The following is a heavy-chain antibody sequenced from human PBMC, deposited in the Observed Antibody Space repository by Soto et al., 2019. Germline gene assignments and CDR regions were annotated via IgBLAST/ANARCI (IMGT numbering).Heavy chain of an antibody. CDR2: IYYSGST. CDR1: GYSISSSNW. V-gene: IGHV4-28*01. D-gene: IGHD6-13*01. Sequence: SETLSLTCAVSGYSISSSNWWGWIRQPPGKGLEWIGYIYYSGSTYYNPSLKSRVTMSVDTSKNQFSLKLSSVTAVDTAVYYCARSGSWYYPLANDYWGQGTLVTVSS. J-gene: IGHJ4*02. CDR3: ARSGSWYYPLANDY.